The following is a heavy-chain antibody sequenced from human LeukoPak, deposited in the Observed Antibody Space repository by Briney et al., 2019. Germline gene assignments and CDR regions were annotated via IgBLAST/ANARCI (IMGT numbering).Heavy chain of an antibody. Sequence: SETLSLTCTVSGGSISTFYWSWIRQPPGKGLGWIGYIYYTGNTNYNPSLKSRVTISVDTSKNQFSLKLSSVTAADTAVYFCARVQSADYDRAFDIWGQGTMVTVSS. CDR2: IYYTGNT. V-gene: IGHV4-59*01. CDR1: GGSISTFY. CDR3: ARVQSADYDRAFDI. J-gene: IGHJ3*02. D-gene: IGHD3-10*02.